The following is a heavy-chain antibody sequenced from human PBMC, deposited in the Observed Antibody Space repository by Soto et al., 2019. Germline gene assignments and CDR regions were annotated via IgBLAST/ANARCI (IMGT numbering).Heavy chain of an antibody. CDR3: ARDLIMDGSSWYSTHYYYYYGMDV. V-gene: IGHV3-30-3*01. D-gene: IGHD6-13*01. CDR2: ISYDGSNK. J-gene: IGHJ6*02. CDR1: GFTFSSYA. Sequence: GGSLRLSCAASGFTFSSYAMHWVRQAPGKGLEWVAVISYDGSNKYYADSVKGRFTISRDNSKNTLYLQMNSLRAEDTAVYYCARDLIMDGSSWYSTHYYYYYGMDVWGQGTTVTVSS.